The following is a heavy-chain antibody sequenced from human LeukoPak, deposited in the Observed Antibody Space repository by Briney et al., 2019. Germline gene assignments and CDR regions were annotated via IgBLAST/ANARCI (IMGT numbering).Heavy chain of an antibody. CDR2: ITSRSGTL. V-gene: IGHV3-48*02. D-gene: IGHD4-11*01. CDR3: TRDYSGAYPPHAFGI. Sequence: PGGSLRLSCAASGFTLSTDSMNSVRQAPGKGLEWVSSITSRSGTLFYADSVQGRFTISRDNAKNSLYLQMNSLRDDDTAVYYSTRDYSGAYPPHAFGIWVQGTMVTVSS. CDR1: GFTLSTDS. J-gene: IGHJ3*02.